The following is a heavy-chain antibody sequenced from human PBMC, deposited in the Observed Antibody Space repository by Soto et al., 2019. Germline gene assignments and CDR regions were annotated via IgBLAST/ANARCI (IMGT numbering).Heavy chain of an antibody. V-gene: IGHV3-30*18. J-gene: IGHJ4*02. Sequence: QVQLVESGGGVVQPGRSLRLSCAASGFTFSSYGMHWVRQAPGKGLEWVAVISYDGSNRYYADSVKGRFTISRDNSRNTLYLEMNSLRDEETAVYYCAKDMTSFSSSWYFDYWGQGTPVTLSS. CDR2: ISYDGSNR. CDR1: GFTFSSYG. CDR3: AKDMTSFSSSWYFDY. D-gene: IGHD6-13*01.